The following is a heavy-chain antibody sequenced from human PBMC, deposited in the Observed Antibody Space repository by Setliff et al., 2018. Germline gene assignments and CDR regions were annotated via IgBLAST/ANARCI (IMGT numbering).Heavy chain of an antibody. CDR2: IKEDGSEK. D-gene: IGHD2-2*01. CDR3: ARAHSSTLSVHDY. Sequence: GWSLRLSCAASRFTFSNYWMSWVRQAPGKGLEWVANIKEDGSEKYYVDSVKGRFTISRDNAKNSLDLQMNSLRGEDTAVYYCARAHSSTLSVHDYWGQGTLVTVSS. CDR1: RFTFSNYW. J-gene: IGHJ4*02. V-gene: IGHV3-7*01.